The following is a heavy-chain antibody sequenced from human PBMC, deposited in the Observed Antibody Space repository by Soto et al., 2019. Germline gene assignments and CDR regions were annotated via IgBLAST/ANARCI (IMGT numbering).Heavy chain of an antibody. Sequence: GGSLRLSCAASGFTSSSYEMNWVRQAPGKGLEWVSYISSSGSTIYYADSVMGRFTISRDNAKNSLYLQMNSLRPEDTAVYYWARASRVWFCHSGGDAFESGGEGTIVTVAS. D-gene: IGHD2-21*01. CDR3: ARASRVWFCHSGGDAFES. CDR2: ISSSGSTI. V-gene: IGHV3-48*03. J-gene: IGHJ3*02. CDR1: GFTSSSYE.